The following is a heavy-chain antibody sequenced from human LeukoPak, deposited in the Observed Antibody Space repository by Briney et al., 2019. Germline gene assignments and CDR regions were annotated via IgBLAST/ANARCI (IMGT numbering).Heavy chain of an antibody. CDR1: GGSFSGYY. CDR2: INHSGST. CDR3: ARGGDGYNSGDFDY. D-gene: IGHD5-24*01. V-gene: IGHV4-34*01. Sequence: SGTLSLTCAVYGGSFSGYYWSWIRQPPGKGLEWIGEINHSGSTNYNPSLKSRVTISVDTSKNQFSLKLSSVTAADTAVYYCARGGDGYNSGDFDYWGQGTLVTVSS. J-gene: IGHJ4*02.